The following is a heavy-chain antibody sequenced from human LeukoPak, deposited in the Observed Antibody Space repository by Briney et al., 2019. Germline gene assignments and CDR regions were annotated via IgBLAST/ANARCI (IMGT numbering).Heavy chain of an antibody. Sequence: ASVKVSCKASGYTFTDHYMHWVRQAPGQGPEWMGWMNPKSGGTKYAQKFQGRVTMTRDTSIRTAHMELTGLRFDDTAVYYCARGDPPDDFWSGPKGYYYYMDVWGKGTTVTVSS. CDR1: GYTFTDHY. CDR3: ARGDPPDDFWSGPKGYYYYMDV. J-gene: IGHJ6*03. CDR2: MNPKSGGT. D-gene: IGHD3-3*01. V-gene: IGHV1-2*02.